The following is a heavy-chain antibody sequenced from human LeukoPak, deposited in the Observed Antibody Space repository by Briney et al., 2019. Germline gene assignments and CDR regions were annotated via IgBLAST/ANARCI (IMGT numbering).Heavy chain of an antibody. D-gene: IGHD3-10*01. J-gene: IGHJ4*02. CDR2: INHSGST. Sequence: SETLSLTCAVYGGSFCGYYWSWIRQPPGKGLEWIGEINHSGSTNYNPSLKSRVTISVDTSKNQFSLKLSSVTAADTAVYYCARGPRQSSPGVYWGQGTLVTVSS. CDR3: ARGPRQSSPGVY. CDR1: GGSFCGYY. V-gene: IGHV4-34*01.